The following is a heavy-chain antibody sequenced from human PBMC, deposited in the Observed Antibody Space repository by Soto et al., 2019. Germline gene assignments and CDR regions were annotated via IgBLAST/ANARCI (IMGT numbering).Heavy chain of an antibody. CDR1: GGTFSDYA. V-gene: IGHV1-69*01. Sequence: QVQLVQSGAEVKKPGSSVKVSCTASGGTFSDYAFSWVRQAPGQGLEWMGGIIPMFSSSSFAQKFQGRLTIPADDSTSTAYMSLSSLGSADTAMYYCAKDIGFQQHLFVFDLWGPGTLVTFSS. J-gene: IGHJ4*02. CDR2: IIPMFSSS. D-gene: IGHD3-10*02. CDR3: AKDIGFQQHLFVFDL.